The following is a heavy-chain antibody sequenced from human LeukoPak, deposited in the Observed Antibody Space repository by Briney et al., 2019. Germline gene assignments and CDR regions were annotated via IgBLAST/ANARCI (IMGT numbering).Heavy chain of an antibody. CDR1: GFTFSSYS. CDR2: IYSGGST. D-gene: IGHD1-26*01. V-gene: IGHV3-53*01. J-gene: IGHJ5*02. Sequence: PGGSLRLSCAASGFTFSSYSMNWVRQAPGKGLEWVSVIYSGGSTYYADSVKGRFTISRDNSKNTLYLQMNSLRAEDTAVYYCARVRYLNWFDPWGQGTLVTVSS. CDR3: ARVRYLNWFDP.